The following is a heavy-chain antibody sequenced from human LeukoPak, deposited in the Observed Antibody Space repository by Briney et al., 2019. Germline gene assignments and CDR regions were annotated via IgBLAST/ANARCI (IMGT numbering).Heavy chain of an antibody. J-gene: IGHJ6*03. V-gene: IGHV3-21*01. CDR3: ARAYSERYGLGYYYMDV. CDR2: ISSSSSYI. Sequence: PGGSLRLSCAASGFTFSSYSMNWVRQAPGKGLEWVSSISSSSSYIYHADSVKGRFTISRDNAKKSVYLQMNSLRAEDTAVYYCARAYSERYGLGYYYMDVWGKGTTVTVSS. D-gene: IGHD1-26*01. CDR1: GFTFSSYS.